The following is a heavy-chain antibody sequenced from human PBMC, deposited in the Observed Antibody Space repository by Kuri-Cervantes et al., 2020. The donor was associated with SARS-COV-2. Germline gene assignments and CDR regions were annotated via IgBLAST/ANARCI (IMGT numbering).Heavy chain of an antibody. Sequence: SETLSLTCAVYGGSFSGYYWSWIRQPPGKGLEWIGEINHSGSTNYNPSLKSRVTISVDTSKNQFSLKLSSVTAADTAVYYCARDPSYSSGWYGGFEYYYYCMDVWGQGTTVTVSS. V-gene: IGHV4-34*01. CDR3: ARDPSYSSGWYGGFEYYYYCMDV. D-gene: IGHD6-19*01. CDR2: INHSGST. CDR1: GGSFSGYY. J-gene: IGHJ6*02.